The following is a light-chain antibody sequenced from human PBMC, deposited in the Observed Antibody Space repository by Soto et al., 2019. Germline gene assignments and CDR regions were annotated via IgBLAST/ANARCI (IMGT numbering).Light chain of an antibody. J-gene: IGLJ1*01. CDR3: SSYTSTSTLYV. V-gene: IGLV2-14*03. CDR2: DVS. Sequence: QSVLTQPASVSGSPGQSITISCTGTSSDIGGYNYVSWYQQLPGKIPKLIIYDVSNRPSGVSDRFSGSKSGNAASLTISGLQPEDEAEYYCSSYTSTSTLYVFGTGTKVTVL. CDR1: SSDIGGYNY.